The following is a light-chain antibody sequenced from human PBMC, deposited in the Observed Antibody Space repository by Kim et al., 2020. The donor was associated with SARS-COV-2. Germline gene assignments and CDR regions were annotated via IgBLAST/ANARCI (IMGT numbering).Light chain of an antibody. V-gene: IGKV1-39*01. CDR3: QQCYTSPRT. J-gene: IGKJ4*01. CDR1: QSVGNL. Sequence: DIQMTQSPSSLSASVGDTVTITCRASQSVGNLLNWYQQKPGKAPKLLIYGASNSAAGVPSRFSGSGSGTEFSFTITSLQPDDFATYYCQQCYTSPRTLGGGTKVDIK. CDR2: GAS.